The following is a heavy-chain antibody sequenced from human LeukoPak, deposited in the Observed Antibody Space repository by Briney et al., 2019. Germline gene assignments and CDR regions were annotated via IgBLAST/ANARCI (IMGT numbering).Heavy chain of an antibody. J-gene: IGHJ6*02. V-gene: IGHV4-59*01. Sequence: SSETLSLTCTVSGGSFSSNYWSWVRQPPGKGLEWIGYIHYSGRTNYNPSLKSRVTISVDTSKNQFSLKLSSVTAADTAVYYCATEVAPSDHYYYYGMDVWGQGTTVTVSS. CDR3: ATEVAPSDHYYYYGMDV. D-gene: IGHD5-12*01. CDR1: GGSFSSNY. CDR2: IHYSGRT.